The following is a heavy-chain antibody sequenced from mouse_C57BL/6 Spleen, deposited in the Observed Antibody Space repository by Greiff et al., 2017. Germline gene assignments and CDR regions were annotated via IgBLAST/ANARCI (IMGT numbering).Heavy chain of an antibody. CDR3: ARSADGYYGGYAMDY. J-gene: IGHJ4*01. CDR2: IYPGSGNT. V-gene: IGHV1-76*01. CDR1: GYTFTDYY. D-gene: IGHD2-3*01. Sequence: QVQLQQSGAELVRPGASVKLSCKASGYTFTDYYINWVKQRPGQGLEWIARIYPGSGNTYYNEKFKGKATLTAEKSSSTAYMQLSSLTSEDSAVYFCARSADGYYGGYAMDYWGQGTSVTVSS.